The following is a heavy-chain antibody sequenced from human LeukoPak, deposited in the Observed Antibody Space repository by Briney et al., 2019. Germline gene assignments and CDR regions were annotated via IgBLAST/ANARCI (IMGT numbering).Heavy chain of an antibody. CDR2: INPNSGCT. D-gene: IGHD6-19*01. V-gene: IGHV1-2*02. J-gene: IGHJ4*02. Sequence: ASVKVSCKASGYTFTDYYMHWVRQAPGQGLEWMGWINPNSGCTKYAQKFQGRVTMTRDTSISTAYMELSRLRSDDTAVYYCARVSVATYFDYWGQGTLVSASS. CDR3: ARVSVATYFDY. CDR1: GYTFTDYY.